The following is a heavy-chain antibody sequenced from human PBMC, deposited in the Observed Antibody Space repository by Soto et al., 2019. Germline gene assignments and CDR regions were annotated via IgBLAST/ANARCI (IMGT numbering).Heavy chain of an antibody. V-gene: IGHV4-59*08. J-gene: IGHJ4*02. D-gene: IGHD3-10*01. Sequence: PSETLSLTCTVSGGSISSYYWSWIRQPPGKGLEWIGYIYYSGSTNYNPSLKSRVTISVDTSKNQFSLKLSSVTAADTAVYYCARHVYGSGSYYGFDYGVQGPLVTVSS. CDR1: GGSISSYY. CDR3: ARHVYGSGSYYGFDY. CDR2: IYYSGST.